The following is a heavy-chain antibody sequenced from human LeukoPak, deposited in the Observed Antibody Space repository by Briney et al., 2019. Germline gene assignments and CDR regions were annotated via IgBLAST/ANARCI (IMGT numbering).Heavy chain of an antibody. Sequence: GGSLRLSCAASGFTLTNYCISCVRQAPGKGLELVANIKQDRSEKYYVDSVKGRFTISRDNAKNSLYLQMNSLRAEDTAVYYCARDASRYCSGGNCYSGLLGYFDYWGQGTLVTVSS. CDR3: ARDASRYCSGGNCYSGLLGYFDY. J-gene: IGHJ4*02. CDR2: IKQDRSEK. D-gene: IGHD2-15*01. CDR1: GFTLTNYC. V-gene: IGHV3-7*01.